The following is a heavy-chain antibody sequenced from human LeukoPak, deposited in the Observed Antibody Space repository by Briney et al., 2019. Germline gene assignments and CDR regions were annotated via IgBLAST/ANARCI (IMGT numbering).Heavy chain of an antibody. CDR3: ARFQSLLTVEYGFDI. J-gene: IGHJ3*02. CDR1: GGTFSSYA. CDR2: IIPIFGTA. Sequence: GSSVKVSCKASGGTFSSYAISWVRQAPGQGLEWMGRIIPIFGTANYAQKFQGRVTITADESTSTAYMELSRLRSDDTAVYYCARFQSLLTVEYGFDIWGQGTMVTVSS. D-gene: IGHD4-23*01. V-gene: IGHV1-69*01.